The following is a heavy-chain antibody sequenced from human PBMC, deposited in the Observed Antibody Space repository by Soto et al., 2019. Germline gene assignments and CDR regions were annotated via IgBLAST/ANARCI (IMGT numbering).Heavy chain of an antibody. CDR3: ARFLRPDRYCSSTSCYADQPNYYGMDV. V-gene: IGHV5-51*01. CDR2: IYPGDSDT. J-gene: IGHJ6*02. Sequence: GESLKISCKGSGYSFTSYWIGWVRQMPGKGLEWMGIIYPGDSDTRYSPSFQGQVTISADKSISTAYLQWGSLKASDNAMYYCARFLRPDRYCSSTSCYADQPNYYGMDVWGQGTTVTVSS. CDR1: GYSFTSYW. D-gene: IGHD2-2*01.